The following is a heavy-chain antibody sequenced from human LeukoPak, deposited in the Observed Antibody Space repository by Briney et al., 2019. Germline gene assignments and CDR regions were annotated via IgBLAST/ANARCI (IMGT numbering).Heavy chain of an antibody. D-gene: IGHD2-2*02. J-gene: IGHJ6*03. CDR3: ATLGVVVPAAIPADYYMDV. V-gene: IGHV1-69*05. CDR2: IIPIFGTA. Sequence: SVKVSCKASGGSFSSYAISWVRQDPGQGLEWMGGIIPIFGTANYAQKFQGRVTITTDESTSTAYMELSSLRSEDTAVYYCATLGVVVPAAIPADYYMDVWGKGTTVTVSS. CDR1: GGSFSSYA.